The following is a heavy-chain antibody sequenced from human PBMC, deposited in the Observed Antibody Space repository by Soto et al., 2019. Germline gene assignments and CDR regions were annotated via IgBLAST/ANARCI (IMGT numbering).Heavy chain of an antibody. J-gene: IGHJ6*02. Sequence: QVQLVESGGGVVQPGRSLRLSCAASGFTFSSYGMHWVRQAPGKGLEWVAVIWYDGSNKYYADSVKGRFTISRDNSKNTLYLQMNSRRAEDTAVYYCARRAVVVTANYYYYGMDVWGQGTTVTVSS. V-gene: IGHV3-33*01. CDR1: GFTFSSYG. CDR3: ARRAVVVTANYYYYGMDV. D-gene: IGHD2-21*02. CDR2: IWYDGSNK.